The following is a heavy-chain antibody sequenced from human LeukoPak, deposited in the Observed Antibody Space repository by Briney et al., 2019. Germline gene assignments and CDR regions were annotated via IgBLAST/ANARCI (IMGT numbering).Heavy chain of an antibody. D-gene: IGHD4-11*01. V-gene: IGHV4-39*07. CDR2: IYYSGST. J-gene: IGHJ4*02. Sequence: SETLSLTCTVSGGSISSSSYYWGWIRQPPGKGLEWIGSIYYSGSTYYNPSLKSRVTISVDTSKNQFSLNLSSVTAADTAVYYCARGFTMDDHSKALDYWGQGTLVTVPS. CDR3: ARGFTMDDHSKALDY. CDR1: GGSISSSSYY.